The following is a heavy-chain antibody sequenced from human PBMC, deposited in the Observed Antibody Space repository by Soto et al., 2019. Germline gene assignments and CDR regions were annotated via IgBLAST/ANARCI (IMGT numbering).Heavy chain of an antibody. CDR3: ASGGGFFDS. CDR2: ISISSSTR. V-gene: IGHV3-48*02. J-gene: IGHJ4*02. D-gene: IGHD3-16*01. Sequence: EVQLVESGGGLVQPGGSLRLSCAASGFTFSSYVINWVRQAPGKGLEWVSYISISSSTRYYADSVRGRFTISRDNAKNSLYLQMNSLRDEDTAVYYCASGGGFFDSWGQGTLVTVSS. CDR1: GFTFSSYV.